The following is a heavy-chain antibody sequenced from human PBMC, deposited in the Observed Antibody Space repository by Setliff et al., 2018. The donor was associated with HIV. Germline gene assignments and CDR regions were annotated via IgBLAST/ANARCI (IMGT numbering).Heavy chain of an antibody. V-gene: IGHV4-4*07. J-gene: IGHJ4*02. CDR3: VGDETTVTFDY. D-gene: IGHD4-17*01. Sequence: SETLSLTCSVSGGSISSYYWSWIRQPAGKGLEWIGRIYARGGTNYNPSLESRVTMSVDTSMNQFSLKLTSVTAADTAVYYCVGDETTVTFDYWGQGTLVTVTS. CDR1: GGSISSYY. CDR2: IYARGGT.